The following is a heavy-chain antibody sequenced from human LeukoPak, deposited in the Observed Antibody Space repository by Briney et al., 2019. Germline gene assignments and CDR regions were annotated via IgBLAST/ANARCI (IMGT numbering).Heavy chain of an antibody. J-gene: IGHJ5*02. CDR3: AKGVSGWSLPLGDWFDP. V-gene: IGHV3-9*01. Sequence: GGSLRLSCAASGFTFSSYAMSWVRQAPGKGLEWVSGISWNSGSIGYADSVKGRFTISRDNAKNSLYLQMNSLRAEDTALYYCAKGVSGWSLPLGDWFDPWGQGTLVTVSS. CDR2: ISWNSGSI. CDR1: GFTFSSYA. D-gene: IGHD6-19*01.